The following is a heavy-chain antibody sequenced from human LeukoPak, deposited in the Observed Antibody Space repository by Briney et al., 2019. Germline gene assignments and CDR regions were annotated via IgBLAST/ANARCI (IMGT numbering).Heavy chain of an antibody. Sequence: SEALSLTCAVYGGSFSGYYWSWIRQPPGKGLEWIGEINHSGSTNYNPSLKSRVTISVDTSKNQFSLKLSSVTAADTAVYYCARSLWYYYDSSGLFDYWGQGTLVTVSS. D-gene: IGHD3-22*01. CDR1: GGSFSGYY. CDR3: ARSLWYYYDSSGLFDY. V-gene: IGHV4-34*01. J-gene: IGHJ4*02. CDR2: INHSGST.